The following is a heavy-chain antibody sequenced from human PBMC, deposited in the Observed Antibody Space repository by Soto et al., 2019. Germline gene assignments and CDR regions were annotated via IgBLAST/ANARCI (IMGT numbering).Heavy chain of an antibody. CDR2: ITSSGTTG. J-gene: IGHJ4*02. CDR3: ARGSSNWAYYFDF. CDR1: GFTFRSYS. Sequence: EVHLVESGGGLVQPGGSLRLSCAASGFTFRSYSLNWVRQAPGKGLEWVSYITSSGTTGYYADSVRGRFTISRDNAKNSLYLQMNSLRDDDTAVYYCARGSSNWAYYFDFWGQGTLVTVSS. D-gene: IGHD6-13*01. V-gene: IGHV3-48*02.